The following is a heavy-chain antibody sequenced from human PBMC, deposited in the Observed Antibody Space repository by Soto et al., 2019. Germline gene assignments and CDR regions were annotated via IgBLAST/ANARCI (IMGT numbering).Heavy chain of an antibody. J-gene: IGHJ4*02. CDR1: DGSITPNY. CDR2: VYFAGTT. D-gene: IGHD3-22*01. V-gene: IGHV4-59*08. Sequence: QIQLQQSGPGLVKPSETLSLRCTVSDGSITPNYYTWVRQPPGKGLEWIGYVYFAGTTTYNPSLKSRINISIDTSKNEVSLKLSSVTAADTAVYYCARLGAYYQALDSWGQGTLVTVSS. CDR3: ARLGAYYQALDS.